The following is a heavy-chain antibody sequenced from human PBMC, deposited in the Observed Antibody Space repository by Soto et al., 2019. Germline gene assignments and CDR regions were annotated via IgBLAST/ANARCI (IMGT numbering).Heavy chain of an antibody. CDR3: AREFSNSPEAFDS. D-gene: IGHD6-6*01. CDR2: IYYTGST. J-gene: IGHJ4*02. Sequence: XTLSLPCTVSGGSLNSDKFYWSWIRQPPGRGLEWIGYIYYTGSTNYNPSLKSRVTISIDTARKQFSLKLSSVTAADTAVYYCAREFSNSPEAFDSWGQGSLGTVSS. CDR1: GGSLNSDKFY. V-gene: IGHV4-61*01.